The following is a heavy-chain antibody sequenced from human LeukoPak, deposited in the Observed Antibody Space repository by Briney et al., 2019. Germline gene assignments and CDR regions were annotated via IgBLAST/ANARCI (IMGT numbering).Heavy chain of an antibody. CDR3: GRQGYTASHYFLDF. Sequence: PSETLSLTCDVSGGSIRSYYWGWVRQPAGKGLEWIGRIYTTGATNFNASLKSRLSMSVDTSKNQFSLKLTSVTAADTAVYFCGRQGYTASHYFLDFWSQGTLVAVSS. V-gene: IGHV4-4*07. CDR1: GGSIRSYY. CDR2: IYTTGAT. D-gene: IGHD4-11*01. J-gene: IGHJ4*01.